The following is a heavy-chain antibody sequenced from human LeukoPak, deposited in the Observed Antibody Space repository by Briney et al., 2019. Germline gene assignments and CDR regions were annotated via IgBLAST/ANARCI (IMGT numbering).Heavy chain of an antibody. D-gene: IGHD3-10*01. CDR1: GFTFSSDW. J-gene: IGHJ2*01. Sequence: GGSLRLSCAASGFTFSSDWMSWVRQAPGEGLEWVANINQDGSVKYYVDSVQGRFTISRDNVKSSLYLYMNSLRADDTAVYYCARGPFELVWFGERDWYFDLWGRGTLVTVSS. CDR3: ARGPFELVWFGERDWYFDL. V-gene: IGHV3-7*04. CDR2: INQDGSVK.